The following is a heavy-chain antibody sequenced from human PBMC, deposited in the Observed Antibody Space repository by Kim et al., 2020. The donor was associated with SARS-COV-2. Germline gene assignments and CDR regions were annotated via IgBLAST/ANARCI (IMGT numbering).Heavy chain of an antibody. CDR3: ARARVAGVWRSTWYAEYFHH. CDR1: GGSISSGSYY. J-gene: IGHJ1*01. Sequence: SETLSLTCTVSGGSISSGSYYWNWIRQPAGKGLEWIGRIYTSGSTNYNPSLKSRVTISVDTSKNQFSLKLSSVTAADTAVYYCARARVAGVWRSTWYAEYFHHWGQGTLVTVSS. D-gene: IGHD6-13*01. CDR2: IYTSGST. V-gene: IGHV4-61*02.